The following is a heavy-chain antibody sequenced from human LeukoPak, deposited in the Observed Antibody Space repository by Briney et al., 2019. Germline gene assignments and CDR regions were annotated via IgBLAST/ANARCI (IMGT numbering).Heavy chain of an antibody. CDR1: GDSVSSVSAA. D-gene: IGHD3-10*01. Sequence: SQTLSLTCAISGDSVSSVSAAWYWIRQSPSKGLEWLGRTYYRSKWHNAYAVSVKSRITINADTSKNQFSLQLNSVTPEDTAVYYCARDPSGDQGLDFWGQGTLVTVSS. V-gene: IGHV6-1*01. CDR3: ARDPSGDQGLDF. CDR2: TYYRSKWHN. J-gene: IGHJ4*02.